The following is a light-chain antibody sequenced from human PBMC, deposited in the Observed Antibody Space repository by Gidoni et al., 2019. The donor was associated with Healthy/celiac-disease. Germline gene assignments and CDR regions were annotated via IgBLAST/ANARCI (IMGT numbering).Light chain of an antibody. CDR1: QSVSSN. Sequence: VMTQSPATPSVSPGERATLSCRASQSVSSNLAWYQQKPGQAPRLLIYGASTRASGIPARFSGSGSGTEFTLTISSLQSEDFAVYYCQQYNNWLALTFGGGTKVEIK. CDR3: QQYNNWLALT. J-gene: IGKJ4*01. V-gene: IGKV3-15*01. CDR2: GAS.